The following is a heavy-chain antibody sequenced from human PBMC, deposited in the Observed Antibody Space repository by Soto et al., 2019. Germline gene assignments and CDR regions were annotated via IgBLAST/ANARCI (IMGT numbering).Heavy chain of an antibody. Sequence: PGESLKISCKGSGYSLTSYWIGWVRQMPGKGLEWMGIIYPGDSDTRYSPSFQGQVTISADKSIGTAYLQWSSLKASDTAMYYCARAITIFGVVPDYYVMDVGVQGTRVTVSS. CDR2: IYPGDSDT. CDR3: ARAITIFGVVPDYYVMDV. CDR1: GYSLTSYW. V-gene: IGHV5-51*01. J-gene: IGHJ6*02. D-gene: IGHD3-3*01.